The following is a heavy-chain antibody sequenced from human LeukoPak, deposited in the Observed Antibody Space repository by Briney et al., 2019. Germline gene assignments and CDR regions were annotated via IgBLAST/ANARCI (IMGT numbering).Heavy chain of an antibody. Sequence: GGSLRLSCATSGFIFGNYWMHWVRQAPGKGLVWVSRINNDGSSTTYADSVKGRFTISRDNARNTLYLQMNSLRAEDTAVCYCARDGISCSGGHCYFASWGQGTLVTVSS. V-gene: IGHV3-74*01. CDR2: INNDGSST. J-gene: IGHJ4*02. D-gene: IGHD2-15*01. CDR3: ARDGISCSGGHCYFAS. CDR1: GFIFGNYW.